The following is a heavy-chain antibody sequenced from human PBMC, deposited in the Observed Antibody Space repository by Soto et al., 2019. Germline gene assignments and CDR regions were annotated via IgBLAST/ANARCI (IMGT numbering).Heavy chain of an antibody. CDR1: GGSISSSSYY. J-gene: IGHJ5*02. CDR3: ARPSGSYYGDWFDP. CDR2: IYYSGST. Sequence: SETLSLTYTVSGGSISSSSYYWGWIRQPPGKGLEWIGSIYYSGSTYYNPSLKSRVTISVDTSKNQFSLKLSSVTAADTAVYYCARPSGSYYGDWFDPWGQGTLVTVSS. V-gene: IGHV4-39*01. D-gene: IGHD1-26*01.